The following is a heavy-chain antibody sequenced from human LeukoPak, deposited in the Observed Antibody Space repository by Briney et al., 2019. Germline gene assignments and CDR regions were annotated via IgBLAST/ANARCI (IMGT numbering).Heavy chain of an antibody. Sequence: GGSLRLSCETSGFNFNSNAMTWVRQAPGKGLECVSAITAPGDATYYADSVKGRFSTSRDNSKNTLYLQLNSLRVEDTALYYCAKAFGTNGYFQLPIDFWGQGTLVTVSS. J-gene: IGHJ4*02. V-gene: IGHV3-23*01. CDR2: ITAPGDAT. CDR3: AKAFGTNGYFQLPIDF. D-gene: IGHD2-8*01. CDR1: GFNFNSNA.